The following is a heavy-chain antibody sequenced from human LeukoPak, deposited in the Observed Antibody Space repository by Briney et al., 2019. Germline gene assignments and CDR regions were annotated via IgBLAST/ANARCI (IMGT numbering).Heavy chain of an antibody. Sequence: GGSLRLSCAASGFTFSSYNMNWVRQAPGRGLEWVSSISSSSTYIYYADSVKGRVTISRDNAKNSLYLQMNSLRAEDTAVYYCARDVKWGGAYFDIWGQGTMVTVSS. CDR3: ARDVKWGGAYFDI. J-gene: IGHJ3*02. V-gene: IGHV3-21*01. CDR1: GFTFSSYN. CDR2: ISSSSTYI. D-gene: IGHD7-27*01.